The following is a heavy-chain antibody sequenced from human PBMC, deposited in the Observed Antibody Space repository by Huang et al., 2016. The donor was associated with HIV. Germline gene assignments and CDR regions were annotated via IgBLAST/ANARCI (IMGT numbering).Heavy chain of an antibody. CDR3: ARFRGPQVTLNWLDP. Sequence: QVQLVQSGPEMKKPGASVNVSCKASGYPFFTYSISWVRQAPGQGLEWMGWVSTYNGHTNYAQKSQGRLTLTTDVSTSSAYMELKNLRSDNTAVYYCARFRGPQVTLNWLDPWGQGTLVTVSS. J-gene: IGHJ5*02. CDR1: GYPFFTYS. CDR2: VSTYNGHT. D-gene: IGHD3-10*01. V-gene: IGHV1-18*01.